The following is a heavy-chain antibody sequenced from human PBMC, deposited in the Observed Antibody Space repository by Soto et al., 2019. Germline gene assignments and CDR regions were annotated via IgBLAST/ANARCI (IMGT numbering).Heavy chain of an antibody. Sequence: EVQLVESGGGLVQPGGSLRISCAASGFTCSSYWMHWVRQAPGKGLVWVSRIKGDASSTNYADLVKGRFIISRDSAENTLYLQMNSLRAEDTAVYYCARGLPGYYGADVCGQGTTVTVSS. J-gene: IGHJ6*02. V-gene: IGHV3-74*01. CDR2: IKGDASST. CDR3: ARGLPGYYGADV. CDR1: GFTCSSYW. D-gene: IGHD5-18*01.